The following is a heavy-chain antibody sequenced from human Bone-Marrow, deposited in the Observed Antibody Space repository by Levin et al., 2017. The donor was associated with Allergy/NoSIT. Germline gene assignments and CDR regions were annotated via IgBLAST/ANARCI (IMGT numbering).Heavy chain of an antibody. CDR1: GFTFSDYY. J-gene: IGHJ6*02. Sequence: PGGSLRLSCAASGFTFSDYYMSWIRQAPGKGLEWVSYISSSGSTIYYADSVKGRFTISRDNAKNSLYLQMNSLRAEDTAVYYCARVRVAARPSGVYYYDYGMDVWGQGTTVTVSS. V-gene: IGHV3-11*01. D-gene: IGHD6-6*01. CDR3: ARVRVAARPSGVYYYDYGMDV. CDR2: ISSSGSTI.